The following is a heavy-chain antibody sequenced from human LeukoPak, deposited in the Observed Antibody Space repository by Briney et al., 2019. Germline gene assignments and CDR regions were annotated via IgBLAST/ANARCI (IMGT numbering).Heavy chain of an antibody. Sequence: ASVKVSCKASGYTFTSYYMHWVRQAPGQGLEWMGIINPSGGSTSYAQKFQGRVAMTRDTSTSTVYMELSSLRSEDTAVYYCARDSSGWYYFDYWGQGTLVTVSS. D-gene: IGHD6-19*01. V-gene: IGHV1-46*01. CDR1: GYTFTSYY. J-gene: IGHJ4*02. CDR3: ARDSSGWYYFDY. CDR2: INPSGGST.